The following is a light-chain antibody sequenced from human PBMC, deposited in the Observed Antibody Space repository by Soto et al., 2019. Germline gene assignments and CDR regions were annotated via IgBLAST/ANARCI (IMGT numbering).Light chain of an antibody. V-gene: IGLV2-8*01. CDR1: SSDVGGYNY. CDR3: SSYAGSNSFV. J-gene: IGLJ1*01. Sequence: QSVLTQPPSASGSLGQSVTISCTGASSDVGGYNYVSWYQQHPGEAPKLLISEVIKRPSGVPDRFSGSKSGNTASLTISGLQAEDEADYYCSSYAGSNSFVFGTGTKAPS. CDR2: EVI.